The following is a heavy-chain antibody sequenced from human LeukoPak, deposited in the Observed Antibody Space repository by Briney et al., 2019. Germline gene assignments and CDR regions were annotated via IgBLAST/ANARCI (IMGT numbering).Heavy chain of an antibody. CDR3: AKDPRWGYYYDSSGYL. V-gene: IGHV3-48*04. Sequence: TGGSLRLSCAASEFTYSSYSMNWVRQAPGKGLEWVSYISSSGSTIYYADSVKGRFTISRDNAKNTLYLQMNSLRAEDTAVYYCAKDPRWGYYYDSSGYLWGQGTLVTVSS. CDR1: EFTYSSYS. D-gene: IGHD3-22*01. CDR2: ISSSGSTI. J-gene: IGHJ4*02.